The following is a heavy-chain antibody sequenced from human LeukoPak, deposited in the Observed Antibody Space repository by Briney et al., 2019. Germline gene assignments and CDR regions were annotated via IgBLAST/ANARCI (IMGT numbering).Heavy chain of an antibody. V-gene: IGHV3-30-3*01. CDR3: ARAGMELRIKSSYFDY. CDR1: GFTFSSYA. CDR2: ISYDGSNK. J-gene: IGHJ4*02. D-gene: IGHD1-7*01. Sequence: GGSLRLSCAASGFTFSSYAMHWVRQAPGKGLEWVAVISYDGSNKYYADSVKGRFTISRDSSKNTLYLQMNSLRAEDTAVYYCARAGMELRIKSSYFDYWGQGTLVTVSS.